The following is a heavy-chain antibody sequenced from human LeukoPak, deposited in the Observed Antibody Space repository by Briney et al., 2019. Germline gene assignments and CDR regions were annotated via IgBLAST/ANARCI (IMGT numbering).Heavy chain of an antibody. CDR3: ARDRSYGHFDY. J-gene: IGHJ4*02. D-gene: IGHD3-10*01. CDR1: GGSFSNYY. CDR2: IYYTGST. V-gene: IGHV4-59*01. Sequence: SETLSLTCTFSGGSFSNYYWTWIRQPPGKRLEWIGYIYYTGSTNYNPSVKSRVTISVDTSKNQFSLKLNSVTAADTAVYYCARDRSYGHFDYWGQGTLVTVSS.